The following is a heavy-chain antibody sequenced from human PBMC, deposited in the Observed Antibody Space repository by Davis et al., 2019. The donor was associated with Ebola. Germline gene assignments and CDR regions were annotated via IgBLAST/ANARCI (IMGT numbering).Heavy chain of an antibody. CDR1: GFTFSSYS. Sequence: GESLKISCAASGFTFSSYSMNWVRQAPGKGLEWVSSISSSSSYIYYADSVKGRFTISRDNAKNTLYLQMNSLRAEDTAVYYCAKIFDSSSGYYRSFDYWGQGTLVTVSS. CDR3: AKIFDSSSGYYRSFDY. V-gene: IGHV3-21*01. CDR2: ISSSSSYI. D-gene: IGHD3-22*01. J-gene: IGHJ4*02.